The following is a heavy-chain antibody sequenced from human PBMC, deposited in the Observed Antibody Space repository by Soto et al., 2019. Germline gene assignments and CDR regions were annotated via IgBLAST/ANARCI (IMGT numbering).Heavy chain of an antibody. D-gene: IGHD3-10*01. CDR1: GFTFSDSG. CDR3: AKDQGTMVRGIIVRTRGYLDY. CDR2: IWYDGSNT. J-gene: IGHJ4*02. Sequence: QVQLVESGGGVVQPGRSLRLSCAVSGFTFSDSGMHWVRQAPGQGPEWLGLIWYDGSNTEYADSVKGRFTISRDNSKNTVYLQINSLRGEDTAIYYCAKDQGTMVRGIIVRTRGYLDYWGRGTPVTVSP. V-gene: IGHV3-33*03.